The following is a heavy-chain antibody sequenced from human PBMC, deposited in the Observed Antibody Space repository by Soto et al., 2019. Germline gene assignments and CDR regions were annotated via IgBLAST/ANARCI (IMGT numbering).Heavy chain of an antibody. CDR2: IDWDDDDK. V-gene: IGHV2-70*01. D-gene: IGHD1-1*01. Sequence: SGPTLVNPTETLALTCTFSGFSRSTRGMCVSWIRQPPGKALEWLALIDWDDDDKYYSTSLKTRLTISKDTSKNQVVLTMTNMDPVDTATYYCAQILRNVYNRGGDWVDPWGQGTLVTVSS. CDR3: AQILRNVYNRGGDWVDP. CDR1: GFSRSTRGMC. J-gene: IGHJ5*02.